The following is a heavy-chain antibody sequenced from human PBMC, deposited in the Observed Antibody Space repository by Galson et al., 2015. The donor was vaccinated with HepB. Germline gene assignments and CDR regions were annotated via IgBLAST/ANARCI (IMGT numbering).Heavy chain of an antibody. V-gene: IGHV3-30*18. D-gene: IGHD6-13*01. CDR2: TSYDESNK. Sequence: SLRLSCAASGFTFRSYGMNWVRQAPGKGLEWVAVTSYDESNKYYADSVKGRFTISRDNSKNTLYLQMNSLRPEDTAIYYCAKGSIRSWYVLEYWGQGTLVTVSS. CDR1: GFTFRSYG. J-gene: IGHJ4*02. CDR3: AKGSIRSWYVLEY.